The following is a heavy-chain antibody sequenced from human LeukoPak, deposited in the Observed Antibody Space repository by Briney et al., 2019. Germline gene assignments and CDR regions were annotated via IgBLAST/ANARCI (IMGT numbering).Heavy chain of an antibody. CDR1: GGSISSGSYY. CDR2: IYYSGST. V-gene: IGHV4-61*10. Sequence: PSETLSLTCTVSGGSISSGSYYWSWIRQPAGKGLEWIGYIYYSGSTNYNPSLKSRVTISVDTSKNQFSLKLSSVTAADTAVYYCASVTRYCSGGSCYYFLDYWGQGTLVTVSS. D-gene: IGHD2-15*01. J-gene: IGHJ4*02. CDR3: ASVTRYCSGGSCYYFLDY.